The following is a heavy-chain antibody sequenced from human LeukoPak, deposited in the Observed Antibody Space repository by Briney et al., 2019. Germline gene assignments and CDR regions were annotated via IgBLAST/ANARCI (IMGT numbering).Heavy chain of an antibody. Sequence: GGSLRFSCAASGFTFSNYWMNWVRQAPGKGLEWVANIKQDGSEKYYVDSVKGRFTISRDNAKNSLYLQLNSLRVEDTAVYYCASQRFLDYWGQGTLVTVSS. D-gene: IGHD3-3*01. V-gene: IGHV3-7*01. CDR3: ASQRFLDY. J-gene: IGHJ4*02. CDR1: GFTFSNYW. CDR2: IKQDGSEK.